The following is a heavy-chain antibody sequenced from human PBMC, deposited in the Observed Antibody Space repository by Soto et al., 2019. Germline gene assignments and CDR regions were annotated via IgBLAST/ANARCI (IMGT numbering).Heavy chain of an antibody. V-gene: IGHV4-59*08. CDR3: ARAIPDYGDSYFDY. Sequence: PSETLSLTCTVSGGSISSYYWGWIRQPPGKGLEWIGYVYYSGSTFYNPSLKSRVAISVDTSKNQFSLKLSSVTAADTAVYYCARAIPDYGDSYFDYWGQGTLVTVSS. CDR1: GGSISSYY. CDR2: VYYSGST. J-gene: IGHJ4*02. D-gene: IGHD4-17*01.